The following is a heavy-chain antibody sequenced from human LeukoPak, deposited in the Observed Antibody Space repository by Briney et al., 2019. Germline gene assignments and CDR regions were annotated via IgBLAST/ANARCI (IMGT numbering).Heavy chain of an antibody. CDR2: ISAYNGNT. CDR1: GYTFTSYG. V-gene: IGHV1-18*01. D-gene: IGHD3-10*01. CDR3: ARVRYGSGSYIYYYGMDV. Sequence: VASVKVSCEASGYTFTSYGISWVRQAPGQGLEWMGWISAYNGNTNYAQKLQGRVTMTTDTSTSTAYMELRSLRSDDTAVYYCARVRYGSGSYIYYYGMDVWGQGTTVTVSS. J-gene: IGHJ6*02.